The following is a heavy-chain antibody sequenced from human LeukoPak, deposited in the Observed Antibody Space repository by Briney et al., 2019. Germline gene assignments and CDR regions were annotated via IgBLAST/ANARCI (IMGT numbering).Heavy chain of an antibody. CDR2: MNPNSGNT. CDR3: ARGPADHGDLFDP. CDR1: GYTFTSYD. Sequence: GASVKVSCKASGYTFTSYDINWVRQATGQGLEWMGWMNPNSGNTGYAQKLQGRVTITRNTSISTAYMELSSLRSEDTAVYYCARGPADHGDLFDPWGQGTLVTVSS. V-gene: IGHV1-8*03. D-gene: IGHD4-17*01. J-gene: IGHJ5*02.